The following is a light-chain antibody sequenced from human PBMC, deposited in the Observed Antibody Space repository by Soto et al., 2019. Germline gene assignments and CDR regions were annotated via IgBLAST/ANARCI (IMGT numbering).Light chain of an antibody. CDR2: AAS. Sequence: AIRRTQSPSSLSASTGSRATITGKASQGISSYLAWYQQKPGKAPKLLIYAASTLQSGVPSRFSGSGSGTDFTLTISCLQSEDFATYYCQQYYSYPWTFGQGTKVDIK. CDR3: QQYYSYPWT. CDR1: QGISSY. J-gene: IGKJ1*01. V-gene: IGKV1-8*01.